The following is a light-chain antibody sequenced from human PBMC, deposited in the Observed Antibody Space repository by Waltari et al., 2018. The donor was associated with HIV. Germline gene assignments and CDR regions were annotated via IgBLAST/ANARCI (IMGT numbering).Light chain of an antibody. CDR3: QQYNTYPLT. CDR1: QNIYYW. Sequence: DIQMTQSPSTLSASVGDSVTITCRASQNIYYWVAWYQQKPGKAPKVLINKASNLESGVPSRFGGSGSGTEFTLTISSLQPDDFATYYCQQYNTYPLTFGQGTKVEIK. V-gene: IGKV1-5*03. J-gene: IGKJ1*01. CDR2: KAS.